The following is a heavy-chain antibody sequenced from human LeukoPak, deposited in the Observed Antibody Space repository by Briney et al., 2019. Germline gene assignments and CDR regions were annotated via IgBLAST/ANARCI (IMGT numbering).Heavy chain of an antibody. CDR2: IYYSGST. Sequence: PSETLSLTCTVSGGSISSSSYYWGWIRQPPGKGLEWIGSIYYSGSTYYNPSLKSRVTISVDTSKNQFSLKLSSVTAAGTAVYYCARHSTDYYDSSGYYSSWFDPWGQGTLVTVSS. CDR1: GGSISSSSYY. D-gene: IGHD3-22*01. J-gene: IGHJ5*02. V-gene: IGHV4-39*01. CDR3: ARHSTDYYDSSGYYSSWFDP.